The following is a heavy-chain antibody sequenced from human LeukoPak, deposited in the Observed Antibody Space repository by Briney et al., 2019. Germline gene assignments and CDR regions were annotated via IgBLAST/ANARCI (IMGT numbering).Heavy chain of an antibody. D-gene: IGHD2-21*01. CDR1: GGTFSSYA. CDR3: ARDSSEFRSLIPH. CDR2: ITPMFGTA. Sequence: ASVKVSCKASGGTFSSYAISWVRQAPGQGLEWMGGITPMFGTAKYAQKFQGRVTITADESTSTAYMELSSLRSEDTAVYYCARDSSEFRSLIPHWGQGTLITVSS. J-gene: IGHJ1*01. V-gene: IGHV1-69*13.